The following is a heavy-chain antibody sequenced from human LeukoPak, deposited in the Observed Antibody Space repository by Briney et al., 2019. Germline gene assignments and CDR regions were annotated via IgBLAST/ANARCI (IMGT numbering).Heavy chain of an antibody. CDR3: ASQVARTDFDY. Sequence: ASVKVSCMASGYTFTSYGISWVRQAPGQGLEWMGWINPNSGGTNYAQKFQGRVTMTRDTSIRTAYMELSRLRSDDTAVYYCASQVARTDFDYWCQGTLVTVSS. V-gene: IGHV1-2*02. J-gene: IGHJ4*02. CDR2: INPNSGGT. D-gene: IGHD2-15*01. CDR1: GYTFTSYG.